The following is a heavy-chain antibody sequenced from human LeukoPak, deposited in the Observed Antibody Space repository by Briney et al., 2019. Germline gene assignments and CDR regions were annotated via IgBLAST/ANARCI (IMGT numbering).Heavy chain of an antibody. V-gene: IGHV3-23*01. CDR1: EFTFSSYW. CDR3: AKDEDWRPAAD. J-gene: IGHJ4*02. CDR2: ISKGFT. Sequence: GGSLRLSCAASEFTFSSYWMSWVRQAPGKGLEWLSAISKGFTYYADSVRGRFTISRDNSKNTVFLQMNSLTAEDTALYYCAKDEDWRPAADWGQGTLVTVSS. D-gene: IGHD2-2*01.